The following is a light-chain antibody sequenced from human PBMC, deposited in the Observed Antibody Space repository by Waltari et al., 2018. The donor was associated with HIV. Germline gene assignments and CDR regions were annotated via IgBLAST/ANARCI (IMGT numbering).Light chain of an antibody. CDR1: KLGDTY. Sequence: SYELPQPPSVFVSPGQTARITCSGDKLGDTYACWYQQKPGHPPVLVIYQDNKRPSGIPERFSGSNTWNTATLTISGTQAMDEADYYCQAWDSSLVVFGGGTKLTVL. J-gene: IGLJ2*01. V-gene: IGLV3-1*01. CDR3: QAWDSSLVV. CDR2: QDN.